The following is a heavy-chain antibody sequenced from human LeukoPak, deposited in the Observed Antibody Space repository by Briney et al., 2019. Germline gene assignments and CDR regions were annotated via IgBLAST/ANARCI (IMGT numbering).Heavy chain of an antibody. CDR2: ISGSGDST. J-gene: IGHJ4*02. V-gene: IGHV3-23*01. CDR3: AKRLPPYYFDN. Sequence: SGGSLRLSCASSGFTFSSYAMSWVRQAPGKGLEWVSGISGSGDSTYYADSVKGRFTISRDNSKNTLYLQMNSLRAEDTAVYYCAKRLPPYYFDNWGQGTLVTVSS. CDR1: GFTFSSYA. D-gene: IGHD5-12*01.